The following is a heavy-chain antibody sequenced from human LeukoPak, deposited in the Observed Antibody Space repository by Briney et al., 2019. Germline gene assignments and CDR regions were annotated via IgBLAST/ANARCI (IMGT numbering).Heavy chain of an antibody. V-gene: IGHV1-2*02. CDR1: GYTFTDYY. J-gene: IGHJ6*02. CDR3: ATPLNYDYYYGMDV. Sequence: GASVKVSCKASGYTFTDYYIHWVRQAPGRGLEWMGWINPNSGGTNSAQKFQGRVTMTRDTSISTAYMELSRLRSDDTAVYYCATPLNYDYYYGMDVWGQGTTVTVSS. CDR2: INPNSGGT.